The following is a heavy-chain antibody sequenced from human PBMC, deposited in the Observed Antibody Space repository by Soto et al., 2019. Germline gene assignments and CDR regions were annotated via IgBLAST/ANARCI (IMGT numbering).Heavy chain of an antibody. CDR3: ARGDYYDTSGPFSEAFDI. CDR2: IKPDGGQK. Sequence: QLVESGGGLVQPGGSLRLSCAASGFTFGSYWMSWVRQAPGKGLEWVANIKPDGGQKWYVDSVKGRFTISRDNAKKSLYLQMNSLRVEDTAVYYCARGDYYDTSGPFSEAFDIWGQGTMVTVSS. D-gene: IGHD3-22*01. CDR1: GFTFGSYW. J-gene: IGHJ3*02. V-gene: IGHV3-7*04.